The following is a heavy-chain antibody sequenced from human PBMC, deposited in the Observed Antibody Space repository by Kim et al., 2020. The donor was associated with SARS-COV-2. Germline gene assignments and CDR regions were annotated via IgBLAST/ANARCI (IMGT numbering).Heavy chain of an antibody. CDR2: IYGGGST. CDR1: GSTAGGHY. CDR3: ARGDSLDYFDS. V-gene: IGHV3-53*01. D-gene: IGHD1-26*01. J-gene: IGHJ4*01. Sequence: WGSLRLSCAASGSTAGGHYMTWVRQAPGKGLEWVSVIYGGGSTYYSDSVKGRFSISRQSFNNTVYLQMNSLRAEDTAVYYCARGDSLDYFDSWGQGTLVT.